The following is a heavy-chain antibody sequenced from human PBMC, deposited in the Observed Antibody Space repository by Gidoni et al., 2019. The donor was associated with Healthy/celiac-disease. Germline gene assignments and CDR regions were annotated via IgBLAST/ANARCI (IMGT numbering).Heavy chain of an antibody. CDR1: GYSFTSYW. V-gene: IGHV5-10-1*03. J-gene: IGHJ5*02. D-gene: IGHD3-10*01. CDR2: IDPSDSYT. Sequence: EVQLVQSGAEVKKPGESLRISCKGSGYSFTSYWISWVRQMPGKGLEWMGRIDPSDSYTNYSPSFQGHVTISADKSISTAYLQWSSLKASDTAMYYCARNPIWFGEKGDNWFDPWGQGTLVTVSS. CDR3: ARNPIWFGEKGDNWFDP.